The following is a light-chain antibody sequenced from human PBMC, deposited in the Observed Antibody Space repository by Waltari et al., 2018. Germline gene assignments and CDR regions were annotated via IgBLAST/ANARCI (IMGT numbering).Light chain of an antibody. CDR3: QVWDANTDPGV. CDR1: NIGSKS. J-gene: IGLJ1*01. V-gene: IGLV3-21*01. Sequence: SYVLTQPPSVAVAPGETARVTCGGNNIGSKSGHWYQQKPGQAPVLVISYDSDRPSGIPERFSGSNSGDTATLTISRVEAGDEADYYCQVWDANTDPGVFGTGTEVTVL. CDR2: YDS.